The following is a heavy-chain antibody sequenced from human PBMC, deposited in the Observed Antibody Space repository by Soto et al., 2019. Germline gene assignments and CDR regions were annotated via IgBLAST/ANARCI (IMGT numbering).Heavy chain of an antibody. D-gene: IGHD3-9*01. CDR2: ISSSSIYT. Sequence: QVQLVESGGGLVKPGGSLRLSCAASGFTFSDYYTSWIRQAPGKGLEWVSHISSSSIYTKYADSVEGRFTISRDNAKNSLYLQMNSLRAEDTAVYYCASGFDWLKIWRQGTLVTVSS. V-gene: IGHV3-11*06. CDR3: ASGFDWLKI. CDR1: GFTFSDYY. J-gene: IGHJ4*02.